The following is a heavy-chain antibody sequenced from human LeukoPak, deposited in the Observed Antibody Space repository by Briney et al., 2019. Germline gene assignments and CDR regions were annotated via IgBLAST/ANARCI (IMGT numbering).Heavy chain of an antibody. J-gene: IGHJ4*02. CDR3: ARGRAVGEVPLPAY. CDR1: GYIFVDYF. CDR2: INANGGGT. Sequence: ASVKVSCKTSGYIFVDYFLHWVRQAPGQGLEWMGIINANGGGTRYAQMFQGRVTMTRDVSTRTVYMELSSLTSEDTALYYCARGRAVGEVPLPAYWGRGTLVTVSS. V-gene: IGHV1-46*01. D-gene: IGHD1-26*01.